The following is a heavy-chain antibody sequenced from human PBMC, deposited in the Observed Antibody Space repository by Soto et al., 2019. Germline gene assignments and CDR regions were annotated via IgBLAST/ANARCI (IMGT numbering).Heavy chain of an antibody. Sequence: SETLSLTCTVSGGSISSGSYFWACIRQPPGKGLEWIGTIYYTGSTYYNPSLRSRVTISVDTSKNQFSLKLSSVTAADTAVYYCARATGYSDYIDYWGQGTLVTVSS. V-gene: IGHV4-39*07. CDR3: ARATGYSDYIDY. J-gene: IGHJ4*02. CDR2: IYYTGST. CDR1: GGSISSGSYF. D-gene: IGHD5-12*01.